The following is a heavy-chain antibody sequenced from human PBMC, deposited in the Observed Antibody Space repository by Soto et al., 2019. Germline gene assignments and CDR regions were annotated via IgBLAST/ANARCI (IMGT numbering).Heavy chain of an antibody. CDR1: GFTFNNYW. D-gene: IGHD6-19*01. Sequence: EVQLVESGGGLVQPGGSLRLSCAASGFTFNNYWMTWVRQAPGQGLEWVANIMKDGSLTEYVDLVKGRFTISRDNVKNSLDRQMDRLRVEDTAIYYCVRNDGWYRLASWGQGSLVIVSS. CDR2: IMKDGSLT. J-gene: IGHJ5*02. CDR3: VRNDGWYRLAS. V-gene: IGHV3-7*04.